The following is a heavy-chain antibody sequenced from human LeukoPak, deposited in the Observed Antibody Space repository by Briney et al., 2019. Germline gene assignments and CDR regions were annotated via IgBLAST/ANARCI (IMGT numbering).Heavy chain of an antibody. J-gene: IGHJ1*01. D-gene: IGHD3-22*01. V-gene: IGHV3-15*01. CDR2: IKSKTDSGTT. CDR3: ATYYYDTSGYRRYFQY. Sequence: GGSLRLSCAASGFSFSNAWMIWVRQAPGKGLEWVGRIKSKTDSGTTDYAAPVKGRFTISRDDSKTTLYLQMNSLKTEDTAVYYCATYYYDTSGYRRYFQYWGQGTLVTVSS. CDR1: GFSFSNAW.